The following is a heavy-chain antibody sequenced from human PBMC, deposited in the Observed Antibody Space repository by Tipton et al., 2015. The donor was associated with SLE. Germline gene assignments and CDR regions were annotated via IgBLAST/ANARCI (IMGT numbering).Heavy chain of an antibody. J-gene: IGHJ6*02. Sequence: SLRLSCEAAGLTFNDHAMHWVRPDPGKGLEWVSGIYWNRDEVGSADAVKGRFSITRDNAKSSVFLQMNSLRAEDSALYYCVKDILPGGADVWGQGTTVTVSS. CDR2: IYWNRDEV. V-gene: IGHV3-9*01. CDR1: GLTFNDHA. D-gene: IGHD1-14*01. CDR3: VKDILPGGADV.